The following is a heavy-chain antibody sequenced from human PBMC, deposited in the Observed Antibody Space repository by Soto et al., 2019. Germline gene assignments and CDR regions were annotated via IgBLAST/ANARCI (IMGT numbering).Heavy chain of an antibody. V-gene: IGHV3-30-3*01. J-gene: IGHJ3*02. CDR2: ISYDGSNK. CDR3: ARVAVWFGESPGAFDI. D-gene: IGHD3-10*01. CDR1: GFTFSSYA. Sequence: GGSLRLSCAASGFTFSSYAMHWVRQAPGKGLEWVAVISYDGSNKYYADSVKGRFTISRDNSKNTLYLQMNSLRAEDTAVYYCARVAVWFGESPGAFDIWGQGTMVTV.